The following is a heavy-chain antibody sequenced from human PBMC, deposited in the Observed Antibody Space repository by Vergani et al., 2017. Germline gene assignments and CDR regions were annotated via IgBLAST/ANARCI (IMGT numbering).Heavy chain of an antibody. CDR3: AKDRGYCSSTSFPSHPDY. V-gene: IGHV3-23*01. J-gene: IGHJ4*02. CDR2: ISGSGTNT. D-gene: IGHD2-2*01. Sequence: EVQLLESGGGLAQPGGSLRLSCAASGFTFSSYVMSWVRQAPGKGLEWVSSISGSGTNTYYADSVKGRFIISRDESKNTLYLQMNSLRAEDTAVYFCAKDRGYCSSTSFPSHPDYWGQGTLVTVSS. CDR1: GFTFSSYV.